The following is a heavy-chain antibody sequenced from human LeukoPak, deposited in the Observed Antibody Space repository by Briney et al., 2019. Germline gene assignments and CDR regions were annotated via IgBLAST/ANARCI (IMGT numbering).Heavy chain of an antibody. V-gene: IGHV4-39*01. J-gene: IGHJ4*02. D-gene: IGHD4-17*01. CDR2: IYYSGST. CDR1: GGSISSSSYY. Sequence: SETLSLTCTVSGGSISSSSYYWGWIRQPPGKGLEWIGSIYYSGSTYYNPSLKSRVTISVDTSKNQFSLKLSSVTAADTAVYYCARHYGDTYPSLVYNFDYWGQGTLVTVSS. CDR3: ARHYGDTYPSLVYNFDY.